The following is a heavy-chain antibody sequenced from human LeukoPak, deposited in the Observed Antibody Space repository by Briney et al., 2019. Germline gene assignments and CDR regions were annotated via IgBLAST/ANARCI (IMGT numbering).Heavy chain of an antibody. CDR3: AREGGGISFDY. J-gene: IGHJ4*02. CDR1: GGSISSGSYY. CDR2: IYTSGST. V-gene: IGHV4-61*02. Sequence: PSETLSLTCTVSGGSISSGSYYWSWIRQPAGKGLEWIGRIYTSGSTNYNPSLKSRVTISVDTSKNQFSLKLSSVTAADTAVYYCAREGGGISFDYWGQGTLVTVSS. D-gene: IGHD2-15*01.